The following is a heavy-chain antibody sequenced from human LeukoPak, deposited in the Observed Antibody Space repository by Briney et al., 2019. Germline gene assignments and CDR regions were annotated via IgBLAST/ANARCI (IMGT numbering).Heavy chain of an antibody. J-gene: IGHJ4*02. D-gene: IGHD6-25*01. CDR2: TYYRSNWYH. V-gene: IGHV6-1*01. CDR1: GDSVSSNSAA. Sequence: SQTLSLTCAISGDSVSSNSAAWSWIRQSPSRGLEWLGRTYYRSNWYHDYAVSVESRITINPDTSNNQFSLQLNSVTPEDTTVYYCARFQGMGSQRYYFDYWGQGTLVTVSS. CDR3: ARFQGMGSQRYYFDY.